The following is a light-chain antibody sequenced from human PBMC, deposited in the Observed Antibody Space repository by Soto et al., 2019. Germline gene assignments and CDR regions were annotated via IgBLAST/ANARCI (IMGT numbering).Light chain of an antibody. CDR1: QSVSSSS. V-gene: IGKV3-20*01. Sequence: EIVLTQSPDTLSLFPGERATLSCRASQSVSSSSLAWYQQKPGQAPRLLIYCASGRATGIPDRFSGSGSVSDFTLTISRLEPEDFAVYYCQQYCTSLLTFGGGNKVEIK. CDR2: CAS. CDR3: QQYCTSLLT. J-gene: IGKJ4*01.